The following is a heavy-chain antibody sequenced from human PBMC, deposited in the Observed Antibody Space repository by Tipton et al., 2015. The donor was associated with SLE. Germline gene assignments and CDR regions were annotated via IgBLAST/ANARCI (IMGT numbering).Heavy chain of an antibody. CDR2: IYYSGST. D-gene: IGHD3-22*01. Sequence: TLSLTCTVSGGSISSYYWSWIRQPPGKGLEWIGYIYYSGSTNYNPSLKSRVTISVDTSKNQFSLKLSSVTAADTAVYYCARDRDDSSGSLFDPWGQGTLATVSS. CDR3: ARDRDDSSGSLFDP. V-gene: IGHV4-59*01. CDR1: GGSISSYY. J-gene: IGHJ5*02.